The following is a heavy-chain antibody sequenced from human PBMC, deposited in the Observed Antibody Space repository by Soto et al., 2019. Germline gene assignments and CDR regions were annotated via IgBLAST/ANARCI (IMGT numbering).Heavy chain of an antibody. Sequence: QVQLVQSGAEVKKPGASVKVSCKASGYTFTSYDINWVRQATGQGLEWMGGMNHNSGNTGYAQKFQGRVTMTRNTSISTAYMELRSLRSEDTAVYYCARGVGYFDWLVEYNWFDPWGQGTLVTVSS. CDR2: MNHNSGNT. V-gene: IGHV1-8*01. CDR1: GYTFTSYD. J-gene: IGHJ5*02. CDR3: ARGVGYFDWLVEYNWFDP. D-gene: IGHD3-9*01.